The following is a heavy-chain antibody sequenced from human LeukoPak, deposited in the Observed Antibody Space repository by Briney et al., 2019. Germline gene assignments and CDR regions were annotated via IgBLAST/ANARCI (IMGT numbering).Heavy chain of an antibody. CDR2: FGVSGTT. J-gene: IGHJ4*02. CDR1: GFTFISYA. Sequence: PGGSLRLSCAASGFTFISYAMSWVRQAPGKGLEWVSTFGVSGTTYYADSVKGRFTISRDNSKNTLYLQMNNLRAEDTAVYYCARDQWLGYWGQGTLVTVSS. V-gene: IGHV3-23*01. CDR3: ARDQWLGY. D-gene: IGHD5-18*01.